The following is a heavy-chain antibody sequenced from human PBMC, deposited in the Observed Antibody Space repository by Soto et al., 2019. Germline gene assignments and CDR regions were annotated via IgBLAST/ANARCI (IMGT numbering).Heavy chain of an antibody. J-gene: IGHJ6*02. V-gene: IGHV3-23*01. D-gene: IGHD3-10*01. CDR1: GLTFTNYG. Sequence: EVQLLESGGNLVQPGGSLRLSCAASGLTFTNYGMTWVRQAPGKGLEWVATITGAGGTAHYADSVKGRFTISRDNSKNTLFLQMNGLRAEDTAIYFCAKEAFNPDVRRHGMDVWGQGTTVTVSS. CDR2: ITGAGGTA. CDR3: AKEAFNPDVRRHGMDV.